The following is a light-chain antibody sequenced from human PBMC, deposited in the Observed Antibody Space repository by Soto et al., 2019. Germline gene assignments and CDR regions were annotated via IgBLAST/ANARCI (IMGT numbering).Light chain of an antibody. CDR1: KSVITNY. CDR2: GAS. V-gene: IGKV3-20*01. CDR3: QQSGSVPWR. Sequence: EYTQSPGTLSLWPWDRATLSPRAIKSVITNYLSWYPHKPGQAPMLLIYGASTRATGVADSFSGSGSGTDFALPISTLESDDFAVYNCQQSGSVPWRFGQGTKV. J-gene: IGKJ1*01.